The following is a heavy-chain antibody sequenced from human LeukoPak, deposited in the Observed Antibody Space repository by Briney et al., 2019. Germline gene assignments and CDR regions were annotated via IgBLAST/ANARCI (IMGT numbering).Heavy chain of an antibody. CDR1: GFTFSSFY. J-gene: IGHJ4*02. V-gene: IGHV3-11*01. D-gene: IGHD4-23*01. CDR3: ARDSDGGNSWFDY. Sequence: PGGSLRLSCAASGFTFSSFYMTWVRQAPGKGLEWVSYISSSGNNIKYADSVKGRFTISSDNAKNSLYLQMNSLRAEDTAVYYCARDSDGGNSWFDYWGQATLVTVSS. CDR2: ISSSGNNI.